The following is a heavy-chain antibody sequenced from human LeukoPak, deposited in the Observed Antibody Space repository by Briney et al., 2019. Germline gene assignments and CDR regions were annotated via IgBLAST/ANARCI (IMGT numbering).Heavy chain of an antibody. CDR1: GFTFDDYG. CDR2: INWNGGST. J-gene: IGHJ4*02. CDR3: SVKEISSSGWYYLDY. D-gene: IGHD6-19*01. Sequence: GGSLRLSCAASGFTFDDYGMSWVRQAPGKGLEWVSGINWNGGSTGYADSVKGRFTISRDNSKNTLYLHTNSLGAEDTAVYYCSVKEISSSGWYYLDYWGQGTLVTVSS. V-gene: IGHV3-20*04.